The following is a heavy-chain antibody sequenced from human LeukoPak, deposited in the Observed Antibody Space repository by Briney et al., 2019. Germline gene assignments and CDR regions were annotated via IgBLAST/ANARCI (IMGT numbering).Heavy chain of an antibody. CDR1: GGSFSGYY. D-gene: IGHD3-10*02. J-gene: IGHJ6*02. Sequence: PSETLSLTCAVYGGSFSGYYWSWIRQPPGKGLEWIGEINHSGSTNYNPSLKSRVTISVDTSKNQFSLKLSSVTAADTAVYYCARNVYYYYGMDVWGQGTTATVSS. V-gene: IGHV4-34*01. CDR2: INHSGST. CDR3: ARNVYYYYGMDV.